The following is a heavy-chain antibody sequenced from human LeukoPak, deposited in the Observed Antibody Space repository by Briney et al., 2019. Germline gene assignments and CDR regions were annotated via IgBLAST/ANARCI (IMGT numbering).Heavy chain of an antibody. CDR2: IYYSGST. CDR1: GGSISRGDYY. V-gene: IGHV4-30-4*08. D-gene: IGHD5-18*01. CDR3: ARASIQLWLGNAFDI. Sequence: PSQTLSLTCTVSGGSISRGDYYWSWIRQPPGKGLEGIGYIYYSGSTYYNPSLKSRVTISVDTSKNQFSLKLSSVTAADTAVYYCARASIQLWLGNAFDIWGQGTMVTVSS. J-gene: IGHJ3*02.